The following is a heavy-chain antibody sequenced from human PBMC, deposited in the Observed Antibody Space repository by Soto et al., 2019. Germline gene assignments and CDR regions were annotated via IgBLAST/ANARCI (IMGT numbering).Heavy chain of an antibody. CDR1: GHRFTTYW. CDR2: INPTDSET. D-gene: IGHD4-17*01. CDR3: ASPTMTSTSFYYAMDV. J-gene: IGHJ6*02. Sequence: GESLKISCKTSGHRFTTYWISWVRQMPGKGLEYMGKINPTDSETNYSPSFEGHVTFSVDRSTSTAYVRWNSLKASDTAMYYCASPTMTSTSFYYAMDVWGQGTTVTVSS. V-gene: IGHV5-10-1*01.